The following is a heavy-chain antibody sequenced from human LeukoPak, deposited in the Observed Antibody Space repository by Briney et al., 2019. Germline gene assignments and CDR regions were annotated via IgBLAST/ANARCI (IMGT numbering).Heavy chain of an antibody. CDR2: INPSGGST. J-gene: IGHJ4*02. CDR3: ATPLSGESGYYQFLI. Sequence: GASVKVSCKASGYTFTSYYMHWVRQAPGQGLEWMGIINPSGGSTSYAQKFQGRVTITADESTSTAYMELSSLRSEDTAVYYCATPLSGESGYYQFLIWGQGTLVTVSS. V-gene: IGHV1-46*01. CDR1: GYTFTSYY. D-gene: IGHD3-22*01.